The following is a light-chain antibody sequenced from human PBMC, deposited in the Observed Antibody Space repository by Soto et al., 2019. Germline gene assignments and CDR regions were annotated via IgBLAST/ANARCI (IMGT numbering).Light chain of an antibody. J-gene: IGKJ1*01. CDR1: QNISTW. CDR2: EAS. V-gene: IGKV1-5*03. CDR3: QQYNGNSRT. Sequence: DIPMTQSPSTLSASVGDRITITCRASQNISTWLAWYQQKPGRAPKFLIYEASSLQSGVPSRFSGSGSGTEFSLTISSLQPDDFATYYCQQYNGNSRTFGQGTKVEIK.